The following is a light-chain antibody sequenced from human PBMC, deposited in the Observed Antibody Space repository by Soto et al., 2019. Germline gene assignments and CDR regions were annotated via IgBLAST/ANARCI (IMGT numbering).Light chain of an antibody. CDR1: SSVVGGYNY. J-gene: IGLJ1*01. CDR3: SSYTSSSTXV. V-gene: IGLV2-14*01. Sequence: QSVLTQPASVSGSPGQSITISCTGNSSVVGGYNYVSWYQQHPGKAPKLMIYDVSNRPSGVSNRFSGSKSGNTASLTISGLQAEDEADHYCSSYTSSSTXVFGTGTKVTVL. CDR2: DVS.